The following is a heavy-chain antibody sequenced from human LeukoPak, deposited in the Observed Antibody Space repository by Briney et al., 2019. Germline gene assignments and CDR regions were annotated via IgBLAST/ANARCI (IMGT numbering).Heavy chain of an antibody. CDR1: GGTFSSYA. V-gene: IGHV1-69*13. CDR2: IIPTFGTA. Sequence: ASVKVSCTASGGTFSSYAISWVRQAPGQGLEWMGGIIPTFGTANYAQKFQGRVTITADESTSTAYMELSTLRSEDTAVYYCARQYCSSTSCHYKYGMDVWGQGTTVTVSS. D-gene: IGHD2-2*01. CDR3: ARQYCSSTSCHYKYGMDV. J-gene: IGHJ6*02.